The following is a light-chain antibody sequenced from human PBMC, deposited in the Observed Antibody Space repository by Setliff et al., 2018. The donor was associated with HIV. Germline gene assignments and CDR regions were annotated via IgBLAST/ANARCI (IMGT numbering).Light chain of an antibody. Sequence: QSVLTQPPSASGTPGQRVTISCSGSSSNTGTNAVNWYQQLPGTAPKVLIYDNNQRPSGVPDRVSGSKSGTSASLAISGLQSDDEADYYCAAWDATLNGFVFGTGTKVT. CDR1: SSNTGTNA. V-gene: IGLV1-44*01. J-gene: IGLJ1*01. CDR2: DNN. CDR3: AAWDATLNGFV.